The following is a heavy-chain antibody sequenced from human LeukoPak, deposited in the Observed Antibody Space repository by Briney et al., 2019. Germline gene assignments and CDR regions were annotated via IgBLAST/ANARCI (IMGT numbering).Heavy chain of an antibody. CDR3: ARSYTLNP. CDR2: ISGSGGST. Sequence: GGSLRLSCAASGFSFSTYAMSWVRQIPGKGLEWVSAISGSGGSTYYADSVKGRFTISRDNSKNTLYLQMNSLRAEDTAVYYCARSYTLNPWGQGTLVTVSS. J-gene: IGHJ5*02. V-gene: IGHV3-23*01. CDR1: GFSFSTYA. D-gene: IGHD3-16*01.